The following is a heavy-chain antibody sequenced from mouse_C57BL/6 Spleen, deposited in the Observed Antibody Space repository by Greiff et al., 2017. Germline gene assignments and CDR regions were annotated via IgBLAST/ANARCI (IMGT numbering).Heavy chain of an antibody. CDR1: GFTFSSYG. D-gene: IGHD2-5*01. Sequence: EVQGVESGGDLVKPGGSLKLSCAASGFTFSSYGMSWVRQTPDKRLEWVATISSGGSYTSYPDSVKGRFTISRDNAKNTLYLQMSSLKSEDTAMYYCASATIVTTYYAMDYWGQGTSVTVSS. V-gene: IGHV5-6*01. CDR2: ISSGGSYT. J-gene: IGHJ4*01. CDR3: ASATIVTTYYAMDY.